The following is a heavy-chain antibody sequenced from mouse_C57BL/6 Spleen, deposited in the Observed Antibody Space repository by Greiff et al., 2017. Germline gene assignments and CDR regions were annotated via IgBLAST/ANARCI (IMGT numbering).Heavy chain of an antibody. J-gene: IGHJ3*01. CDR2: INASSGYT. CDR1: GYTFTSYW. CDR3: ARAYDYDEGAFAY. Sequence: VQLQQSGAELAKPGASVKLSCKASGYTFTSYWMHWVKQRPGQGLEWIGYINASSGYTKYNQKFKDKATLTADKSSSTAYMQLSSLTYEDSAVYYCARAYDYDEGAFAYWGQGTLVTVSA. D-gene: IGHD2-4*01. V-gene: IGHV1-7*01.